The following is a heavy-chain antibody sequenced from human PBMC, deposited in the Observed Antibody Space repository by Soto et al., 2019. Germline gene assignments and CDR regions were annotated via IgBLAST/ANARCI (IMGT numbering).Heavy chain of an antibody. D-gene: IGHD6-13*01. CDR2: ISYDGSNK. V-gene: IGHV3-30-3*01. CDR3: ARGGGIAAAGNTHFDY. CDR1: GFTFSSYA. J-gene: IGHJ4*02. Sequence: QVQLVESGGGVVQPGGSLRLSCAASGFTFSSYAMHWVRQAPGKGLEWVAVISYDGSNKYYADSVKGRFTISRDNSKNTLYLQMNSLRAEDTAVYYCARGGGIAAAGNTHFDYWGQGTLVTVSS.